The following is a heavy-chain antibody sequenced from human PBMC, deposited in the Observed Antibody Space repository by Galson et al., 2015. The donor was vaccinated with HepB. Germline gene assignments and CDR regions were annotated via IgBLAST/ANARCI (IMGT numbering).Heavy chain of an antibody. D-gene: IGHD3-3*01. V-gene: IGHV1-46*01. CDR3: ARGFYDFWSGYSYNWFDP. CDR1: GYTFTSYH. Sequence: SVQVSCKASGYTFTSYHMHRVRQAPGQGLEWMGIINPSGGSTSYAQKFQGRVTMTRDTSTSTVYMELSSLRSEDTAVYYCARGFYDFWSGYSYNWFDPWGQGTLVTVSS. CDR2: INPSGGST. J-gene: IGHJ5*02.